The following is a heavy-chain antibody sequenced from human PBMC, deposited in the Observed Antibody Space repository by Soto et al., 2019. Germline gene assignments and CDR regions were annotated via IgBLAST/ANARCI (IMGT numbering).Heavy chain of an antibody. D-gene: IGHD6-6*01. CDR1: GFTFGDYA. V-gene: IGHV3-72*01. CDR2: TRNKANNYAT. Sequence: GGSLRLSCTASGFTFGDYAMSWFRQAPGKGLEWVGRTRNKANNYATEYAASVKGRFTISRDDSKNSLYLQMNSLKTEDTAVYYCARDGGIAARHYYGMDVWGQGTTVTVSS. J-gene: IGHJ6*02. CDR3: ARDGGIAARHYYGMDV.